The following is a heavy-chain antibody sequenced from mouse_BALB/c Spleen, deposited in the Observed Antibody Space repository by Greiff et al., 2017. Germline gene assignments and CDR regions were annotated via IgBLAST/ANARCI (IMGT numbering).Heavy chain of an antibody. D-gene: IGHD1-1*01. J-gene: IGHJ1*01. V-gene: IGHV5-6-4*01. CDR1: GFTFSSYT. CDR3: TRDQGYYGSSYWYFDV. Sequence: EVKLVESGGGLVKPGGSLKLSCAASGFTFSSYTMSWVRQTPEKRLEWVATISSGGSYTYYPDSVKGRFTISRDNAKNTLYLQMSSLKSEDTAMYYWTRDQGYYGSSYWYFDVWGAGTTVTVSS. CDR2: ISSGGSYT.